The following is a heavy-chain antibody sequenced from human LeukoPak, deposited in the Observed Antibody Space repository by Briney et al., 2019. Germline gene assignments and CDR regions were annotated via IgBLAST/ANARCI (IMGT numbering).Heavy chain of an antibody. CDR3: AREDELTSVDS. Sequence: GGSLRLSCAASGFTFSTYSMNWVRQTPGKGLEWVSSISSGPNYIYYADSVKGRFTVSRDNAKKSLYLQMSSLRVEDTAVYYCAREDELTSVDSWGQGTLVSVSS. V-gene: IGHV3-21*01. CDR2: ISSGPNYI. CDR1: GFTFSTYS. J-gene: IGHJ5*01. D-gene: IGHD1-14*01.